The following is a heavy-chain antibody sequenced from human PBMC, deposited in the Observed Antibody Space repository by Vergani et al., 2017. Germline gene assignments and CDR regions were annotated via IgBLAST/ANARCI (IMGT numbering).Heavy chain of an antibody. CDR2: IYYSGST. CDR3: AREFWSGDYYGMDV. CDR1: GGSISSYY. Sequence: QVQLQESGPGLVKPSETLSLTCTVSGGSISSYYWSWIRQPPGKGLEWIGYIYYSGSTNYNPSLKSRVTISVDTSKNQFSLKLSSVTAADTAVYYWAREFWSGDYYGMDVWGQGTTVTVSS. J-gene: IGHJ6*02. D-gene: IGHD3-3*01. V-gene: IGHV4-59*01.